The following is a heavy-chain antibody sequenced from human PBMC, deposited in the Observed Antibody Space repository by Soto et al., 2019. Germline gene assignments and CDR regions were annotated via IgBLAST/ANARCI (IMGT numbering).Heavy chain of an antibody. D-gene: IGHD3-3*01. Sequence: GGSLRLSCAASGFTFSSYAMHWVRQAPGKGLEYVSAISSNGGSTYYANSVKGRFTISRDNSKNTLYLQMGSLRAEDMAVYYCARDRSQLRFLEWLFDYWGQGTLVTVSS. CDR2: ISSNGGST. CDR1: GFTFSSYA. V-gene: IGHV3-64*01. J-gene: IGHJ4*02. CDR3: ARDRSQLRFLEWLFDY.